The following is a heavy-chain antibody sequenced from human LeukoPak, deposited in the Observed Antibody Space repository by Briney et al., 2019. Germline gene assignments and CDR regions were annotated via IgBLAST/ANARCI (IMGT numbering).Heavy chain of an antibody. J-gene: IGHJ4*02. CDR2: ISTNGDST. D-gene: IGHD2-2*01. CDR3: ARWGSTSCYDY. Sequence: GGSLRLSCAASGFTFSTYAMHWVRQAPGKGLEYVSAISTNGDSTYYADSVKGRFTISRDNSKNTLFLQMGSLRAGDMAVYYCARWGSTSCYDYWGQGTLVTVSS. V-gene: IGHV3-64*02. CDR1: GFTFSTYA.